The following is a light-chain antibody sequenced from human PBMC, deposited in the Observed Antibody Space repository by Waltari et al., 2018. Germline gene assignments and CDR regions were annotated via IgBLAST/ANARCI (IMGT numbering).Light chain of an antibody. CDR3: QQFNNWPPTWT. J-gene: IGKJ1*01. CDR1: QSVSSN. V-gene: IGKV3-15*01. CDR2: GAS. Sequence: EIVMTQSPATLSVSPGERATLSCRASQSVSSNLAWYQQKPGQAPRLLVFGASTRATGIPARFSGSGSGIEFTLTISSLQSEDFAVYYCQQFNNWPPTWTFGQGTNVEIK.